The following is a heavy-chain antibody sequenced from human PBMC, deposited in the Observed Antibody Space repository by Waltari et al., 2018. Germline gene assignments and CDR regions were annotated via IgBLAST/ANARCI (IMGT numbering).Heavy chain of an antibody. V-gene: IGHV3-23*01. Sequence: EVQLLESGGGLVQPGGSLRLSCAASGFTFSSYAMRWVRQATGQGLEWVSAISGSGGSTYYADSVKGRFTISRDNSKNTLYLQMNSLRAEDTAVYYCAKVPRWVVVITPIFDYWGQGTLVTVSS. CDR2: ISGSGGST. CDR1: GFTFSSYA. CDR3: AKVPRWVVVITPIFDY. J-gene: IGHJ4*02. D-gene: IGHD3-22*01.